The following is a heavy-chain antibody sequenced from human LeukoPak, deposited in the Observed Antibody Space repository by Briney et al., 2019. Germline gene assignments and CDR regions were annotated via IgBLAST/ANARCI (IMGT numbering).Heavy chain of an antibody. CDR1: GGSFSGYY. V-gene: IGHV4-34*01. J-gene: IGHJ4*02. D-gene: IGHD6-13*01. CDR2: INHSGST. Sequence: SETLSLTCAVYGGSFSGYYWSWIRQPPGKGLEWIGEINHSGSTNYNPSLKSRVTISVDTSKNQFSLKLSSVTAADTAVYYCASVGQQLLLYWGQGTLVTVSS. CDR3: ASVGQQLLLY.